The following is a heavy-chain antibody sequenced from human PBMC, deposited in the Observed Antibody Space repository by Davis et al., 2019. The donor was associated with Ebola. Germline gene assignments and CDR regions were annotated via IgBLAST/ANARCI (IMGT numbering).Heavy chain of an antibody. CDR3: AREASVEIRSENWFDP. CDR1: GFTFSSYS. CDR2: ISSSSSYI. J-gene: IGHJ5*02. D-gene: IGHD3-3*01. Sequence: GESLKISCAASGFTFSSYSMNWVRQAPGKGLEWVSSISSSSSYIYYADSVKGRFTISRDNAKNSLYLQMNSLRAEDTAVYYCAREASVEIRSENWFDPWGQGTLVTVSS. V-gene: IGHV3-21*01.